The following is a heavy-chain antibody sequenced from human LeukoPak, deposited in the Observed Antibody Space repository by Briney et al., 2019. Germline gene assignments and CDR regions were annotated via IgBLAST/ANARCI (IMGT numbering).Heavy chain of an antibody. V-gene: IGHV3-23*01. D-gene: IGHD5-18*01. CDR3: ATYRQVQVPFEC. J-gene: IGHJ4*02. CDR2: IFPSGGEI. CDR1: GFTFSTFA. Sequence: GGSLRLSCAASGFTFSTFAMIWVRQPPGKGPEWVSSIFPSGGEIHYADSVKGRFTISRDNSKSTLSLQMNSLRAEDTAIYYCATYRQVQVPFECWGQGTLVTVSS.